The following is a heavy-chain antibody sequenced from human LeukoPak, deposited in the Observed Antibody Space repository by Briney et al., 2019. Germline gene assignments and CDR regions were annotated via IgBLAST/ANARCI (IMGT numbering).Heavy chain of an antibody. J-gene: IGHJ4*02. D-gene: IGHD3-3*01. CDR1: GYTLTGYY. CDR2: INPNSGGT. Sequence: ASVKVSCKASGYTLTGYYMHWVRQAPGQGLEWMGWINPNSGGTNYAQKFQGRVTMTRDTSISTAYMELSRLRSDDTAVYYCARDRSAIFGVVIVPYVDYWGQGTLVTVSS. V-gene: IGHV1-2*02. CDR3: ARDRSAIFGVVIVPYVDY.